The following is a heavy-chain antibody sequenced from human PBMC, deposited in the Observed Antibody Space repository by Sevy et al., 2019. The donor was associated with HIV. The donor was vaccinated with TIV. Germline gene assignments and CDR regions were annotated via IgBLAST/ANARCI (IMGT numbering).Heavy chain of an antibody. CDR1: GFTFNYAW. CDR3: ASVVKNDFWDGHVNYYGLDV. J-gene: IGHJ6*02. V-gene: IGHV3-15*01. CDR2: IKSKTDGGTA. D-gene: IGHD3-3*01. Sequence: GGSLRLSCAASGFTFNYAWMSWVRQAPGKGLECVGRIKSKTDGGTADYAAHVKGRFTISRDDSENTLYLQMNSLKTEDTAVYYCASVVKNDFWDGHVNYYGLDVWGQGTTVTVSS.